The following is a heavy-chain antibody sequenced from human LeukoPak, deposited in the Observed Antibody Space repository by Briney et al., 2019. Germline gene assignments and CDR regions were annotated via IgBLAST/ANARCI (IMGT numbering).Heavy chain of an antibody. Sequence: GKSLKISCKGSGYSFTSYWIGWVRQMPGKGLEWMGIIYPGDSDTRYSPSFQGQVTISVDKSISTAYLQWSSLKASDTAMYYCARSGSNSWYEADYWGQGTLVTVSS. CDR3: ARSGSNSWYEADY. CDR2: IYPGDSDT. CDR1: GYSFTSYW. J-gene: IGHJ4*02. V-gene: IGHV5-51*01. D-gene: IGHD6-19*01.